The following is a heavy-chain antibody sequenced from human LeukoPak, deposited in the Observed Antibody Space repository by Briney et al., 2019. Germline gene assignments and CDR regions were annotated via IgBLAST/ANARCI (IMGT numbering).Heavy chain of an antibody. V-gene: IGHV3-23*01. J-gene: IGHJ3*02. D-gene: IGHD6-19*01. CDR3: ARDRSGWYKDAFDI. CDR1: GFTFSSYA. Sequence: GGSLRLSCAASGFTFSSYAMSWVRQAPGKGLEWVSAISGSGGSTYYADSVKGRFTISRDNSKNTLYLQMNNLTVEDTALYYCARDRSGWYKDAFDIWGQGTMVTVSS. CDR2: ISGSGGST.